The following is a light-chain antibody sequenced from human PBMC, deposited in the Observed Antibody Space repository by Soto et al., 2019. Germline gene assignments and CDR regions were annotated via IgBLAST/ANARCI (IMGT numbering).Light chain of an antibody. CDR2: TNN. V-gene: IGLV1-44*01. J-gene: IGLJ3*02. CDR3: AAWDDSLNGPL. CDR1: SSNIGSNF. Sequence: QPVLTQPPSASGTPGQSVTISCSGSSSNIGSNFVNWYQQLPGTAPKLLIYTNNQRPSGVPDRFSGSKSSTSASLAISGLQSEDEADYHCAAWDDSLNGPLFGGGTKLTVL.